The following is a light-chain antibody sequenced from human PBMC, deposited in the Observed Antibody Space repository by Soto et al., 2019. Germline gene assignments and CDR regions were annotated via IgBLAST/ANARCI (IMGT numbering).Light chain of an antibody. CDR3: SSYTTSNTRQIV. J-gene: IGLJ1*01. CDR1: SSGVGGYNY. V-gene: IGLV2-14*03. CDR2: DVS. Sequence: QSVLTQPASVSGSPGQSITISCTGTSSGVGGYNYVSWYQHHPGKAPKLIIYDVSNRPSGVSIRFSASKSDNTASLTISGLQPEDEADYHCSSYTTSNTRQIVFGTGTKVTVL.